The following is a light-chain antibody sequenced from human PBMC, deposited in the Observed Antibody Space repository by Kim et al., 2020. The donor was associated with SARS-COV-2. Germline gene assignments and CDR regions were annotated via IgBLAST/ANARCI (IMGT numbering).Light chain of an antibody. CDR3: QQYGTSPRT. CDR1: QTVGSTS. V-gene: IGKV3-20*01. J-gene: IGKJ1*01. CDR2: GAS. Sequence: SPGERANLSCRASQTVGSTSLGWYQQKPGQAPRLLIYGASSRATGIPYRFSGSGSGTDFTLTINRLEPEDFAVYYCQQYGTSPRTFGQGTKVDIK.